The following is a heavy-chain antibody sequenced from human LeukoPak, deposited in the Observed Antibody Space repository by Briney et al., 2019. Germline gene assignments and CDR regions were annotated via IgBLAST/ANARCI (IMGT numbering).Heavy chain of an antibody. J-gene: IGHJ6*02. CDR2: IYYSGST. V-gene: IGHV4-59*08. D-gene: IGHD3-10*01. Sequence: PSETLSLTCTVSGGSISSYYWSWIRQPPGKGLEWIGYIYYSGSTNYNPSLKSRVTISVDTSKNQFSLKLSSVTAADTAVYYCARGSGSYYTNNYYYYGMDVWGQGTTVTVSS. CDR1: GGSISSYY. CDR3: ARGSGSYYTNNYYYYGMDV.